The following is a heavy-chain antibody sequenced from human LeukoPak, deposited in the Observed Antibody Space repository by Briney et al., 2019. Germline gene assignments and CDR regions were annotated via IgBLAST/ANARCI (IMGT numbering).Heavy chain of an antibody. CDR3: ATRRVVDSSGYYYLVGFDY. CDR1: GYTLTELS. CDR2: FDPEDGET. J-gene: IGHJ4*02. Sequence: ASVKVSCKVSGYTLTELSMHWVRQAPGKGLEWMGGFDPEDGETIYAQKFQGRVTMTEDTSTDTAYMELSSLRSEDTAVYYCATRRVVDSSGYYYLVGFDYWGQGTLVTVSS. D-gene: IGHD3-22*01. V-gene: IGHV1-24*01.